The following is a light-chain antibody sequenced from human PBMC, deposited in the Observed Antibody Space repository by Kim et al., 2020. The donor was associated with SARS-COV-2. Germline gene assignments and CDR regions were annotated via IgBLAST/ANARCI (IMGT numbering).Light chain of an antibody. CDR2: YDS. Sequence: SYELTQPPSVSVAPGKTARITCGEDNIGSKSVHWYQQKPGQAPVLVIYYDSDRPSGIPERFSGSNSGNTATLTISRVEAGDEADYYCQVWDSSRVFGGGTLLTVL. CDR3: QVWDSSRV. J-gene: IGLJ3*02. CDR1: NIGSKS. V-gene: IGLV3-21*04.